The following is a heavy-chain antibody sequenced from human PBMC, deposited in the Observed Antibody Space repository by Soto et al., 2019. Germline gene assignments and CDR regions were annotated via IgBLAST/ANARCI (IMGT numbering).Heavy chain of an antibody. V-gene: IGHV3-23*01. CDR1: GFTFSSYA. D-gene: IGHD1-26*01. CDR2: ISGSGGST. J-gene: IGHJ4*02. Sequence: GGSLRLSCAASGFTFSSYAMSWVRQAPGKGLEWVSAISGSGGSTYYADSVKGRFTISRDNSKNTLYLQMNSLRAEDTAVYYCAKSTSIGGATSPFDYWGQGTLVTVSS. CDR3: AKSTSIGGATSPFDY.